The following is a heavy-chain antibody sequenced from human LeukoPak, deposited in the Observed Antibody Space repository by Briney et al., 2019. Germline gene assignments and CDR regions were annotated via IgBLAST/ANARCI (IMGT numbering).Heavy chain of an antibody. CDR3: ARGTNVDTTGY. CDR1: GFTVSSNY. CDR2: IYTDGSST. V-gene: IGHV3-74*01. D-gene: IGHD5-18*01. Sequence: GGSLRLSCAASGFTVSSNYMNWVRQAPGKGLVWVSRIYTDGSSTTYADSVKGRFTISRDNAKNTLYLQMNSLRAEDTAVYYCARGTNVDTTGYWGQGTLVTVSS. J-gene: IGHJ4*02.